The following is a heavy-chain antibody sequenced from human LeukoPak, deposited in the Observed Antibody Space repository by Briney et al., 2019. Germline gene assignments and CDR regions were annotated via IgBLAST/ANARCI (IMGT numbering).Heavy chain of an antibody. J-gene: IGHJ4*02. Sequence: GGSLRLSCAASGFTVSSNYMSRVRQAPGKGLEWVSVIYNVGSTFYADSVKGRFTISRDSSKNTLFLQMNSLRAEDTAVYYCVNSVMVRGVIRPYWGQGTLVTVSS. V-gene: IGHV3-66*01. CDR1: GFTVSSNY. CDR3: VNSVMVRGVIRPY. D-gene: IGHD3-10*01. CDR2: IYNVGST.